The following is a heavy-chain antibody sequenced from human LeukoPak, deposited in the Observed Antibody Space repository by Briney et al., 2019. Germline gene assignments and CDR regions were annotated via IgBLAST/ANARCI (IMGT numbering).Heavy chain of an antibody. V-gene: IGHV4-34*01. J-gene: IGHJ6*02. CDR3: ARVSLLGYCSSISCYAVSYYGMDV. Sequence: SETLSLTCAVYGGSFSGYYWSWIRQPPGKGLEWIGEINHSGSTNYNPSLKSRVAISVDTSKNQFSLKLSSVTAADTAVYYCARVSLLGYCSSISCYAVSYYGMDVWGQGTTVTVSS. CDR2: INHSGST. D-gene: IGHD2-2*01. CDR1: GGSFSGYY.